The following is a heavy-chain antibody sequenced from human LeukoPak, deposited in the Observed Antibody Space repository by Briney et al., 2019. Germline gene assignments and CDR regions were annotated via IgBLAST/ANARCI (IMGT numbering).Heavy chain of an antibody. V-gene: IGHV3-30-3*01. Sequence: GRSLRLSCAASGFTFSSYAMHWVRQAPGKGLEWVAVISYDGSNKYYADSVKGRFTISRDNSKNTLYLQMNSLRAEDTAVYYCARTDCSGGSCYSEYYFDYWGQGTLVTVSS. D-gene: IGHD2-15*01. CDR1: GFTFSSYA. J-gene: IGHJ4*02. CDR2: ISYDGSNK. CDR3: ARTDCSGGSCYSEYYFDY.